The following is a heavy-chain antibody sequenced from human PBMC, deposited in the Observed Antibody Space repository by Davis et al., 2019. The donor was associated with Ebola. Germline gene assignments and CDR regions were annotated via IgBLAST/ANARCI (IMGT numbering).Heavy chain of an antibody. CDR3: ARLGTRSFDY. Sequence: GGSLRLSCKGSGYSFTSYWIGWARQMPGRGLEWMGDIYPSDSDTKYSPSFQGHVTFSVDKSTTTAYLQWGSLKASDTATYYCARLGTRSFDYWGQGTVVTVSS. V-gene: IGHV5-51*01. J-gene: IGHJ4*02. CDR1: GYSFTSYW. D-gene: IGHD2-2*01. CDR2: IYPSDSDT.